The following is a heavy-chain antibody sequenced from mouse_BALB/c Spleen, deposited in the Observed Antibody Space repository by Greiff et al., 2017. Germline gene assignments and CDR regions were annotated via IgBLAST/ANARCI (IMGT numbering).Heavy chain of an antibody. V-gene: IGHV1S34*01. CDR2: ISLYNDAT. Sequence: LVKTGASVKISCKASGYSFTGYYMHWVKQSHGKSLEWIGYISLYNDATSYNQKFKGKATFTVDTSSSTAYMQFNSLTSEDSAVYFCARWSTPVVERYIDDWGAGTPVTVSS. CDR1: GYSFTGYY. J-gene: IGHJ1*01. D-gene: IGHD1-1*01. CDR3: ARWSTPVVERYIDD.